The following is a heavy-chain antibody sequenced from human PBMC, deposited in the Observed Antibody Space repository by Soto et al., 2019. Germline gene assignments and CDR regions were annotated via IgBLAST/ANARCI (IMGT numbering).Heavy chain of an antibody. D-gene: IGHD3-3*01. CDR1: GFIFDDHV. CDR2: ITWDGYSI. J-gene: IGHJ6*02. CDR3: ARSWSGSTSGRVDV. V-gene: IGHV3-9*01. Sequence: EVQLVESGGGLVHPGRSLRLSCVASGFIFDDHVMHWVRQVPGKGLEWVGHITWDGYSIGYGGSVRARFTISRDNAKNTLYLQMNSLRPEDTALYYCARSWSGSTSGRVDVWGQGTTVTVSS.